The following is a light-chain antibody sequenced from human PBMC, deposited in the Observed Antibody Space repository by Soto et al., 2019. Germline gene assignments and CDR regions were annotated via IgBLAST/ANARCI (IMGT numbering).Light chain of an antibody. CDR3: SSYTSSSTPLYV. J-gene: IGLJ1*01. CDR1: SSDVGGYNY. V-gene: IGLV2-14*01. CDR2: EVS. Sequence: QSVLTQPASVSGSPGQSITISCTGTSSDVGGYNYVSWYQQHPGKAPKLMIYEVSNRPSGVSNRFSGSKSGNTASLTISGLQAEDEADYYCSSYTSSSTPLYVFGAGTKVNV.